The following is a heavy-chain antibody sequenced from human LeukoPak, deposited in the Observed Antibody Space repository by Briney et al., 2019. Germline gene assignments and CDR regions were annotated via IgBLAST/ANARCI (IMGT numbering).Heavy chain of an antibody. J-gene: IGHJ6*03. Sequence: PGGSLRLSCAASRFTFSSYAMNWVRQAPGKGLEWVSAISNSGVSTYYADSVKGRFTISRDNFKNTLYLQVDSLRAEDTAVYYCARMSSTEIYYFYYMDVWGKGTTVTVSS. CDR3: ARMSSTEIYYFYYMDV. V-gene: IGHV3-23*01. D-gene: IGHD6-6*01. CDR2: ISNSGVST. CDR1: RFTFSSYA.